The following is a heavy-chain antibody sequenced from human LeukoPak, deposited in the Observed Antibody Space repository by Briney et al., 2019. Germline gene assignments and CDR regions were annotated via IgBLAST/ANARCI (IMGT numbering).Heavy chain of an antibody. J-gene: IGHJ6*02. Sequence: MHWVRQAPGKGREWRGGSDLEDVETVYAQKFEDRLTVTEDTSTGTAYMELRSLTSEDTALYYCATGASTAMRGLDVWGQGTTVTVSS. D-gene: IGHD2-2*01. CDR2: SDLEDVET. V-gene: IGHV1-24*01. CDR3: ATGASTAMRGLDV.